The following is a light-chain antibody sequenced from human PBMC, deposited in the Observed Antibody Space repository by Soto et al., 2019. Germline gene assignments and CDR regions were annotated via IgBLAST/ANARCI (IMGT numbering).Light chain of an antibody. CDR1: QGISSF. Sequence: IQLTQSPSSLSASVGDSVTITFRASQGISSFLAWYQQKPGKAPKLLIYAASTLQSGVPSRFSGSGSGTDFTLTISSLRPEDFATYFCQQLNSYPITFGQGTRLEI. CDR3: QQLNSYPIT. V-gene: IGKV1-9*01. CDR2: AAS. J-gene: IGKJ5*01.